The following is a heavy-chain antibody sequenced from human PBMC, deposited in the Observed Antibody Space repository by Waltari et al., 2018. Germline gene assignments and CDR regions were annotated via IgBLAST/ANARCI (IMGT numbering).Heavy chain of an antibody. CDR1: GYPFTGYH. V-gene: IGHV1-2*02. CDR3: ALFGTETFDI. Sequence: QVQLVQAGAEVKKPGASVTVSCKASGYPFTGYHIHWVRQAPGQGLEWVGWINPNSGGTSLSQRFQDRVTMTRDTSISTAYLELSSLRSDDTAVYYCALFGTETFDIWGQGTMVTVSS. J-gene: IGHJ3*02. CDR2: INPNSGGT. D-gene: IGHD3-10*01.